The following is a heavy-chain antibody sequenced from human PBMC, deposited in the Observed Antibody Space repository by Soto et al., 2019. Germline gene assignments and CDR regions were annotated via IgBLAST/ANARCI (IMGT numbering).Heavy chain of an antibody. J-gene: IGHJ6*02. V-gene: IGHV3-7*05. D-gene: IGHD3-3*01. CDR3: ARDAAGFWSGYYTVSYYGMDV. Sequence: GGSLRLSCAASGFTFSSYWMSWVRQAPGKGLEWVANIKQDGSEKYYVDSVKGRFTISRDNAKNSLYLQMNSLRAEDTAVYYCARDAAGFWSGYYTVSYYGMDVWGQGTTVTVSS. CDR1: GFTFSSYW. CDR2: IKQDGSEK.